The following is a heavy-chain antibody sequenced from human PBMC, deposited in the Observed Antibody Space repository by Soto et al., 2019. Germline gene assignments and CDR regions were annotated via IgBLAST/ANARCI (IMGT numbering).Heavy chain of an antibody. D-gene: IGHD5-12*01. Sequence: QVQLVQSGAEEKKPGASVKVSCKASGYTFTNYAMHWVHQAPGQRLEWMGWINAGNGNTKYSQKFQGRVTITRDTSASTAYMELSSLRSEDTAVHYCARVSGYYLPDYSGQGTLVTVSS. V-gene: IGHV1-3*05. J-gene: IGHJ4*02. CDR3: ARVSGYYLPDY. CDR1: GYTFTNYA. CDR2: INAGNGNT.